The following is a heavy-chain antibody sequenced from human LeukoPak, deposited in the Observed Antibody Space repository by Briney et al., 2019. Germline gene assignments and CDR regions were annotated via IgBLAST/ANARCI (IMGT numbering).Heavy chain of an antibody. CDR3: ARVWGSSSPFYYYYYYMDV. CDR2: IRYDGSNK. D-gene: IGHD6-6*01. Sequence: GGSLRLSCAASGFSFSSYGMHWVRQAPGKGLEWVAFIRYDGSNKYYADSVKGRFTISRDNSKNTLYLQMNSLRAEDTAVYYCARVWGSSSPFYYYYYYMDVWGKGTTVTVSS. V-gene: IGHV3-30*02. J-gene: IGHJ6*03. CDR1: GFSFSSYG.